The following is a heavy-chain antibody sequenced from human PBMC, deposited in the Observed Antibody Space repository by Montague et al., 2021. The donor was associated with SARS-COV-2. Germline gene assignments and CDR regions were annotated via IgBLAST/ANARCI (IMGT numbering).Heavy chain of an antibody. Sequence: SETLSLTCTVSGVSIDDNYFAWIRQPPGKGLEWIGSVSDSGTTDSNPSLRGRLTMSVDTSQNHLSMTLTSVTAADSALYFCARESSDFYPRYFGVWGRGVLITVTS. CDR2: VSDSGTT. D-gene: IGHD6-25*01. CDR3: ARESSDFYPRYFGV. V-gene: IGHV4-59*01. J-gene: IGHJ2*01. CDR1: GVSIDDNY.